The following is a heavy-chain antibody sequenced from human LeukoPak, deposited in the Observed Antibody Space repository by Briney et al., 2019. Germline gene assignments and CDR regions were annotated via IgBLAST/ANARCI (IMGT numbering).Heavy chain of an antibody. CDR1: GFTVSSNY. D-gene: IGHD4-17*01. Sequence: PGGSLRLSCAASGFTVSSNYMSWVRQAPGKGLEWVSVIYSGGSIHYADSVKGRFTISRHNSKNTVYLQMSSLRAEDTAVYYCARTPGVHDYGDYSYFLDYWGQGTLVTVSS. CDR3: ARTPGVHDYGDYSYFLDY. V-gene: IGHV3-53*04. J-gene: IGHJ4*02. CDR2: IYSGGSI.